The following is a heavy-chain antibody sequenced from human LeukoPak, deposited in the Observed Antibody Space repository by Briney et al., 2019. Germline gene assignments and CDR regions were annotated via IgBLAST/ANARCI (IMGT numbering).Heavy chain of an antibody. CDR1: GYTFTDYY. CDR2: INPNSGGT. Sequence: GASVKVSCKASGYTFTDYYMHWVRQAPGQGLEWMGWINPNSGGTDYAQKFQGRVTMTRDTSISTAYMELSRLRSDDTAVYYCARDRRDYGDYGDAFDIWGQGTMVTVSS. D-gene: IGHD4-17*01. V-gene: IGHV1-2*02. CDR3: ARDRRDYGDYGDAFDI. J-gene: IGHJ3*02.